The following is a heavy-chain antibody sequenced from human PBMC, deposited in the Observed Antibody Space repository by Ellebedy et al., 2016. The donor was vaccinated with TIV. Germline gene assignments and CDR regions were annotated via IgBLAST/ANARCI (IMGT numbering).Heavy chain of an antibody. CDR1: GGTFSSYA. V-gene: IGHV1-69*04. CDR3: ATARGGQQLVYTGGYYYYGMDV. CDR2: IIPILGIA. J-gene: IGHJ6*02. Sequence: AASVKVSCKASGGTFSSYAISWVRQAPGQGLEWMGRIIPILGIANYAQKFQGRVTITADKSTSTDYMELSSLRSEDTAVYYCATARGGQQLVYTGGYYYYGMDVWGQGTTVTVSS. D-gene: IGHD6-13*01.